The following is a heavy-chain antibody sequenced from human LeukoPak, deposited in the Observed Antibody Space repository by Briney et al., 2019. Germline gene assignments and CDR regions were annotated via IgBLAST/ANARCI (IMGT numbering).Heavy chain of an antibody. CDR3: AKGRIAPDD. CDR1: GFTFSDYG. D-gene: IGHD2-21*01. V-gene: IGHV3-23*01. CDR2: ISGSGGGT. Sequence: GGSLRLSCEASGFTFSDYGMSWVRQAPGKGLEWVSGISGSGGGTYYADSVQGRFTISRDKSRNTLYLQMNSLRVDDTALYYCAKGRIAPDDWGQGTLVTVSS. J-gene: IGHJ4*02.